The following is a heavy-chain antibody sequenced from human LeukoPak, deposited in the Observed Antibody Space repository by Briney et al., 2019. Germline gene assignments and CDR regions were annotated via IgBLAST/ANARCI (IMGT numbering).Heavy chain of an antibody. CDR3: AARAARPGVGY. V-gene: IGHV3-72*01. CDR2: TRNKANSYTT. J-gene: IGHJ4*02. D-gene: IGHD6-6*01. CDR1: GFTFSDHY. Sequence: GGSLRLSCAASGFTFSDHYMDWVRQAPGEGLGWVGRTRNKANSYTTEYAASVKGRFTISRDDSKNSLYLQMNSLKTEDTAVYYCAARAARPGVGYWGQGTLVTVSS.